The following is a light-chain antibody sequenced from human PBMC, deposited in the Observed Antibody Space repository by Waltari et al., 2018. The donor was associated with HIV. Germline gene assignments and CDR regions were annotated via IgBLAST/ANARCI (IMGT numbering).Light chain of an antibody. CDR2: GAS. J-gene: IGKJ4*01. V-gene: IGKV1-39*01. CDR3: QQTYETVVT. CDR1: QHISTS. Sequence: DIQMTQSPSSLSASVGDRVTITCRASQHISTSLNWYQQTPGKAPKLLIFGASLLQSGVPSRFTASWSGTDFTLTINSLQPEDFATYFCQQTYETVVTFGGGTKVDIK.